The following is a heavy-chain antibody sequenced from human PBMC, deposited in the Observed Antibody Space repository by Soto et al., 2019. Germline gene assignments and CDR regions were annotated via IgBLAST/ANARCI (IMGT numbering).Heavy chain of an antibody. Sequence: SGGSLRLSCAASGFTFSSYGMHWVRQAPGKGLEWVAVISYDGSNKYYADSVKGRFTISRDNSKNTLYLQMNSLRAEDTAVYYCAKDLYYDSSGNPNWFDPWGQGTLVTSPQ. CDR1: GFTFSSYG. CDR3: AKDLYYDSSGNPNWFDP. D-gene: IGHD3-22*01. J-gene: IGHJ5*02. V-gene: IGHV3-30*18. CDR2: ISYDGSNK.